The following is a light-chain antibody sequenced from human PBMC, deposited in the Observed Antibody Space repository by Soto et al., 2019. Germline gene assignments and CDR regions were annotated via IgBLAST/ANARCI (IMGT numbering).Light chain of an antibody. CDR3: QQYASAPFS. CDR1: QSLTTY. Sequence: EVVMTQSPATLSVSPGETATLSCRASQSLTTYLAWYQQKPGQAPRLLIYAASTRATGIPDRFSGSASETDFTLTINRLEPEDSAVYYCQQYASAPFSLGPGTKVDL. CDR2: AAS. V-gene: IGKV3-20*01. J-gene: IGKJ3*01.